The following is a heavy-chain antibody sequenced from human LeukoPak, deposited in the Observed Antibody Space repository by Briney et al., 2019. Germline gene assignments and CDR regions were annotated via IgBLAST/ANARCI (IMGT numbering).Heavy chain of an antibody. CDR2: IYYSGST. Sequence: KPSETLSLTCTVSGGSISSYYWSLIRQPPGKGLEWVWDIYYSGSTNYNPSLKSRVTISVDTSKNQFSLKLSSVTAADTAVYYCARSRPTYYYDSSGTNFDYWGQGTLVTVSS. J-gene: IGHJ4*02. CDR1: GGSISSYY. CDR3: ARSRPTYYYDSSGTNFDY. D-gene: IGHD3-22*01. V-gene: IGHV4-59*08.